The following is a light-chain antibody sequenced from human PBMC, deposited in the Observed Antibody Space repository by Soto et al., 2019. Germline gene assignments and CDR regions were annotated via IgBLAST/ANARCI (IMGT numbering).Light chain of an antibody. V-gene: IGLV2-14*01. J-gene: IGLJ1*01. CDR3: SSYTSSSTPLYG. CDR1: SSDVGGYNY. Sequence: QSALTQPASVSGSPGQSITISCTGTSSDVGGYNYVSWYQQHPGKAPKLMIYEVSNRPSGVSNRFSGSKSGNTASLTISGLQAEDEADDYCSSYTSSSTPLYGFGTGTKGTVL. CDR2: EVS.